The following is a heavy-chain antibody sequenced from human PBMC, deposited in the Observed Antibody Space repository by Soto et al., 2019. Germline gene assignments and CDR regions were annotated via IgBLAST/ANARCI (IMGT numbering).Heavy chain of an antibody. Sequence: GESLKISCKGSGYSFTSYWIGWVRQMPGKGLEWMGIIYPGDSDTRYSPSFQGQVTISADKSISTAYLQWSSLKASDTAMYYCARGYCSGGSCYHAFDIWGQGTMDTVSS. V-gene: IGHV5-51*01. J-gene: IGHJ3*02. CDR1: GYSFTSYW. CDR2: IYPGDSDT. D-gene: IGHD2-15*01. CDR3: ARGYCSGGSCYHAFDI.